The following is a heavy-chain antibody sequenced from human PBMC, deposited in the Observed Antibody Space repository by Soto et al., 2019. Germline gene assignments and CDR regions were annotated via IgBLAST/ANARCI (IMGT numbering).Heavy chain of an antibody. D-gene: IGHD3-3*01. CDR3: TGVARSPWSEKGPFDY. Sequence: QVPLVQSGPEVKKPGASVKVSCTASGYTFTNNGITWVRQAPGQGLERMGWISANSGDTRYSQKFQCRVTMTTDSSASTAYMELRSLRSDDTALYGCTGVARSPWSEKGPFDYWGQGTLVTVSS. V-gene: IGHV1-18*01. J-gene: IGHJ4*02. CDR1: GYTFTNNG. CDR2: ISANSGDT.